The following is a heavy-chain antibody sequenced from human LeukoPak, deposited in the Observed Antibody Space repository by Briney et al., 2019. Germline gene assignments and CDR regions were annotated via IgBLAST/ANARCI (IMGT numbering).Heavy chain of an antibody. V-gene: IGHV3-23*01. J-gene: IGHJ4*02. CDR1: GFTFSTYV. CDR2: ISGSGDNT. Sequence: PGGSLRLSCAASGFTFSTYVMSWVRQAPGKGLEWVSGISGSGDNTYYADSVKGRFTISRDNSKNTLYLQMNSLKAEDTAVYYCAKGSGYDTDSHYWGQGTLVSVSS. CDR3: AKGSGYDTDSHY. D-gene: IGHD5-12*01.